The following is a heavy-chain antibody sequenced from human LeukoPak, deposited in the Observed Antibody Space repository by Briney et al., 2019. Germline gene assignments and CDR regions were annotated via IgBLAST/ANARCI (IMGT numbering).Heavy chain of an antibody. CDR3: AKETKVGENLYYFDY. V-gene: IGHV3-9*01. D-gene: IGHD1-26*01. CDR1: GFKFNDYA. J-gene: IGHJ4*02. Sequence: GGSLRLSCVASGFKFNDYAMHWVRQAPGKGLEWVSGLSWHSGSIGYADSVKGRFIISRDNAKNSLYLEMNSLRPEDSALYYCAKETKVGENLYYFDYWGQGTLVTVSS. CDR2: LSWHSGSI.